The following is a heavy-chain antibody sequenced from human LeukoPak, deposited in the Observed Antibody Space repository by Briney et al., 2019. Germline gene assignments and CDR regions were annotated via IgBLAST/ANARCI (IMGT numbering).Heavy chain of an antibody. Sequence: VRQAPGQXLEWMGGIIPIFGTANYAQKFQGRVTITADESTSTAYMELSSLRSEDTAVYYCARDVNDYGDYGFDYWGQGTLVTVSS. CDR2: IIPIFGTA. CDR3: ARDVNDYGDYGFDY. D-gene: IGHD4-17*01. J-gene: IGHJ4*02. V-gene: IGHV1-69*01.